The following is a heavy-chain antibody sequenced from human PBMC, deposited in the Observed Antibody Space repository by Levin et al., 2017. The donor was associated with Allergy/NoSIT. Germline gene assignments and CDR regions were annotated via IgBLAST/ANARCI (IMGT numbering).Heavy chain of an antibody. D-gene: IGHD6-19*01. CDR1: GGSFSGYY. CDR2: INHSGST. Sequence: ESLKISCAVYGGSFSGYYWSWIRQPPGKGLEWIGEINHSGSTNYNPSLKSRVTISVDTSKNQFSLKLSSVTAADTAVYYCAREGGYSSGWYAEGLWSDYWGQGTLVTVSS. V-gene: IGHV4-34*01. J-gene: IGHJ4*02. CDR3: AREGGYSSGWYAEGLWSDY.